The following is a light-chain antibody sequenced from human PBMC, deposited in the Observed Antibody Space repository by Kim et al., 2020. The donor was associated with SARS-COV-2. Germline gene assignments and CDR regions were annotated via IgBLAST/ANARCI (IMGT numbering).Light chain of an antibody. V-gene: IGLV2-18*02. J-gene: IGLJ2*01. Sequence: GQSVPISCTGTSSDVGSYNRVSWYQQPPGTAPKLIIYEVSDRPSGVPHRFSGSKYGNTASLTISWLQTEDEADYYCSSYTSSSTLIFGGGTKVTVL. CDR2: EVS. CDR3: SSYTSSSTLI. CDR1: SSDVGSYNR.